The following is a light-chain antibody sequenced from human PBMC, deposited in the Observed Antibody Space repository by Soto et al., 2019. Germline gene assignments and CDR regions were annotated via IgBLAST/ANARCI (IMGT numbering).Light chain of an antibody. CDR1: QSVSSSY. CDR3: QQDVRSPWT. Sequence: EIVLTQSPGTLYLSPGERATLSCRASQSVSSSYLAWYQQKGGQAPRLLIYGASSRATGIPDRFSGSGSGADFTITISRLESEDFAVYYCQQDVRSPWTFGQGTKVEIK. J-gene: IGKJ1*01. V-gene: IGKV3-20*01. CDR2: GAS.